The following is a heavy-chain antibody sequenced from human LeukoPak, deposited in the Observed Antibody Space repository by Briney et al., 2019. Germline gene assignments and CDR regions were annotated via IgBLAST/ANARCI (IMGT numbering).Heavy chain of an antibody. D-gene: IGHD3-3*01. CDR2: ISGSGGST. V-gene: IGHV3-23*01. Sequence: GGSLRLSCAASGFTFSSYAMSWVRQAPGKGLEWVSAISGSGGSTYYADSVKGRFTISRDNSKNTLYLQMNSLRAEDTAVYYCAKGNYDFWSGYLAWWGQGTLVAVSS. CDR1: GFTFSSYA. J-gene: IGHJ4*02. CDR3: AKGNYDFWSGYLAW.